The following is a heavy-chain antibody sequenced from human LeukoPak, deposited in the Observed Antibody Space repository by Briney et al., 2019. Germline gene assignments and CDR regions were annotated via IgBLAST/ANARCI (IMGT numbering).Heavy chain of an antibody. V-gene: IGHV3-23*01. D-gene: IGHD3-22*01. CDR2: ISGSGGST. J-gene: IGHJ6*03. CDR3: ARSFRSSGYYQTLYYYYMDV. CDR1: GFTFSSYA. Sequence: PGGSLRLSCAASGFTFSSYAMSWVRQAPEKGLEWVSTISGSGGSTYYTDSVRGRFTISRDNAKNSLYLQMNSLRAEDTAVYYCARSFRSSGYYQTLYYYYMDVWGKGTTVTVSS.